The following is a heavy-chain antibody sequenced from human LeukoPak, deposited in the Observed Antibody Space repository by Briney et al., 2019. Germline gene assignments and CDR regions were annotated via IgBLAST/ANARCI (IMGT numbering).Heavy chain of an antibody. CDR2: ISYEASTT. J-gene: IGHJ4*02. Sequence: GTSLRPSCAASGFTFRNYGMQWVRQAPGKGLEWVAVISYEASTTYYADSVKGRFTISRDNSRNTLSLQMNGLRPEDTAVYYCAKEGPGNYYSAYFDSWGQGTLVTVSS. V-gene: IGHV3-30*18. CDR1: GFTFRNYG. CDR3: AKEGPGNYYSAYFDS. D-gene: IGHD1-26*01.